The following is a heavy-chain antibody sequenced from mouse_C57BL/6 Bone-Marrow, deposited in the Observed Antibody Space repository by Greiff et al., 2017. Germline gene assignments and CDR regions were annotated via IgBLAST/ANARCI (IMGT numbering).Heavy chain of an antibody. CDR2: INPGSGGT. Sequence: QVQLQQSGAELVRPGTSVKVSCKASGYAFTNYLIEWVKQRPGQGLEWIGVINPGSGGTNYNEKFKGKATLTADKSSSTAYMQLSSLTSEDSAVYFCARDDTTVVAPFAYWGQGTLVTVSA. CDR1: GYAFTNYL. V-gene: IGHV1-54*01. J-gene: IGHJ3*01. CDR3: ARDDTTVVAPFAY. D-gene: IGHD1-1*01.